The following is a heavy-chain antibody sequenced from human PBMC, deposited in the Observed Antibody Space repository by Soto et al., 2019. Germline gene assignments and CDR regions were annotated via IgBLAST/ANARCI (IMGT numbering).Heavy chain of an antibody. CDR3: ARLILPAALGAFDI. V-gene: IGHV4-4*07. J-gene: IGHJ3*02. Sequence: QVQLQGSGPRLVKPSETLSLTCTVSDGSISSFYWTWIRQPAGKGLEWIGRIHTSGSATYNPSLESRITLSIDTSKNQFSLNLRSVTAADTAVYYCARLILPAALGAFDIWGQGAMVTVSS. D-gene: IGHD2-2*01. CDR2: IHTSGSA. CDR1: DGSISSFY.